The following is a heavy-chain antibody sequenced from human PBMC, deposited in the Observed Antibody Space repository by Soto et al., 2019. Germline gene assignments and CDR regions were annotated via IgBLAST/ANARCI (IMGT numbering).Heavy chain of an antibody. CDR2: IYPGDSDT. D-gene: IGHD3-3*01. V-gene: IGHV5-51*01. J-gene: IGHJ4*02. Sequence: GESLKISCKGSGYSFTSYWIGWVRQMPGKGLEWMGIIYPGDSDTRYSPSFQGQVTISADKSISTAYLQWSSLKASDTAMYYCATVDGANYDFWSGYYFDYWGQGTLVTVSS. CDR1: GYSFTSYW. CDR3: ATVDGANYDFWSGYYFDY.